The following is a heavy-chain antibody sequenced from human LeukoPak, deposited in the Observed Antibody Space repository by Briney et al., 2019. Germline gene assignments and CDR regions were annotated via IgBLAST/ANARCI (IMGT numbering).Heavy chain of an antibody. J-gene: IGHJ3*02. Sequence: GGSLRLSCEGSAFIFSGHWMNWVRQTPGKGLEWVASIKEDGSERQYVDSVKGRFSISRDNTKGSLFLQLNSLRAEDTAVYYCARVEVSGYHDAFDIWGQGTMVTVSS. CDR2: IKEDGSER. CDR1: AFIFSGHW. V-gene: IGHV3-7*01. D-gene: IGHD3-22*01. CDR3: ARVEVSGYHDAFDI.